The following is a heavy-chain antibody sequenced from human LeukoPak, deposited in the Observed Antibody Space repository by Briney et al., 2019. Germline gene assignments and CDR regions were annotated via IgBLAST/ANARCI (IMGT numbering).Heavy chain of an antibody. CDR1: GGPFSGYF. J-gene: IGHJ4*02. CDR3: ARRYYYNLGSFPFDF. V-gene: IGHV4-34*01. Sequence: PETLSLTCAVSGGPFSGYFWSWIRQSSGKGLEWIGEIHNSGTTNYNPSLNSRVTISEDTSKNQFYLNLSSVTAADTAVYYCARRYYYNLGSFPFDFWGQGTLVTISS. CDR2: IHNSGTT. D-gene: IGHD3-10*01.